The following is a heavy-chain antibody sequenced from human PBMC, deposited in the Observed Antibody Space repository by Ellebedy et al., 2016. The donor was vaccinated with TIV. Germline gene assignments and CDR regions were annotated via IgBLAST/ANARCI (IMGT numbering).Heavy chain of an antibody. J-gene: IGHJ4*02. D-gene: IGHD4-17*01. CDR1: GYTFTSYG. V-gene: IGHV1-18*01. Sequence: ASVKVSXXASGYTFTSYGISWVRQAPGQGLEWMGWISAYNGNTNYAQKLQGRVTMTTDTSTGTAYMELRSLRSDDTAVYYCARPLDYGDLYPGSYWGQGTLVTVSS. CDR2: ISAYNGNT. CDR3: ARPLDYGDLYPGSY.